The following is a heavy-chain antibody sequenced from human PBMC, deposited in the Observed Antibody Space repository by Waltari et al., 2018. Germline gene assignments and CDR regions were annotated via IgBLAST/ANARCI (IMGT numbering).Heavy chain of an antibody. CDR2: VEHKKGDP. D-gene: IGHD5-18*01. V-gene: IGHV1-8*01. J-gene: IGHJ3*02. Sequence: QLVQSGAEVKKPGASMKVSCKASGYTFTRLDINWVRQAIGQGLDCMGWVEHKKGDPAYARKFRGRGTMTREISRTTAYMEWSSLRSEDTAGYYCVRGYSDDRDGAFDSWGQGTVVTVSS. CDR3: VRGYSDDRDGAFDS. CDR1: GYTFTRLD.